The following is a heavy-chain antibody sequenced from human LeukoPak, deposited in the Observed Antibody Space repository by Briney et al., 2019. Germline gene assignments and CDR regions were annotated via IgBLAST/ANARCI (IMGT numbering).Heavy chain of an antibody. J-gene: IGHJ1*01. V-gene: IGHV3-23*01. Sequence: GGSLRLSCAASGFTFSSYAVSWVRQAPGKGLEWVSAISGSGGSTYYADSVKGRFTISRDNSKNTLYLQMNSLRAEDTAVYYCAKDPADGRVGAPIEYFQHWGQGTLVTVSS. CDR3: AKDPADGRVGAPIEYFQH. D-gene: IGHD1-26*01. CDR2: ISGSGGST. CDR1: GFTFSSYA.